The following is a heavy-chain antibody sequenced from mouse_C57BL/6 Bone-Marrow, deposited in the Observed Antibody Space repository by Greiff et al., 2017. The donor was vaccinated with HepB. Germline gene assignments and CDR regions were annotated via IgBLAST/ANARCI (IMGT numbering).Heavy chain of an antibody. CDR2: IYPRSGNT. Sequence: QVQLQQSGAELARPGASVKLSCKASGYTFTSYGISWVKQRTGQGLEWIGEIYPRSGNTYYNEKFKGKATLTADKSSSTAYMELRSLTSEDSAVYFCASPYYYGSYFDYWGQGTTLTVSS. V-gene: IGHV1-81*01. CDR3: ASPYYYGSYFDY. J-gene: IGHJ2*01. CDR1: GYTFTSYG. D-gene: IGHD1-1*01.